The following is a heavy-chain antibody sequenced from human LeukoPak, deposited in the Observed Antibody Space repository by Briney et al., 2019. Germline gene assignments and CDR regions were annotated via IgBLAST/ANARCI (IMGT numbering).Heavy chain of an antibody. V-gene: IGHV3-30*02. CDR3: AKETSSSWYY. CDR2: IRYDGSNK. D-gene: IGHD6-13*01. Sequence: GGSLRLSCAASGFTFSSYGMHWVRQAPGKGLEGVAFIRYDGSNKYYADSVKGRFTISRDNSKNTLYLQMNSLRAEDTAVYYCAKETSSSWYYWGQGTLVTVSS. J-gene: IGHJ4*02. CDR1: GFTFSSYG.